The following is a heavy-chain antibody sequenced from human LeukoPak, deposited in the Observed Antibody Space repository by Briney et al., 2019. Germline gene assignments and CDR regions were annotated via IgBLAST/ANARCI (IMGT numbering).Heavy chain of an antibody. CDR2: TRSKANSYAT. Sequence: GGSLRLSCAASGFTFSGSAMHWVRQASGKGLEWVGRTRSKANSYATAYAASVKGRFTISRDDSKNTAYLQMNSLKTEDTAVYYCTRHPRSSSGSSDYWGQGTLVTVSS. D-gene: IGHD1-26*01. CDR1: GFTFSGSA. J-gene: IGHJ4*02. CDR3: TRHPRSSSGSSDY. V-gene: IGHV3-73*01.